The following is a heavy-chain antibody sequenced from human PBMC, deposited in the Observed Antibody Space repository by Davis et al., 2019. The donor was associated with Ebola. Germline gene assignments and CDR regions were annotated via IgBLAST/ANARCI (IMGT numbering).Heavy chain of an antibody. D-gene: IGHD5-12*01. CDR1: GGSISRHY. CDR2: IYYRGGT. CDR3: ARGGSGYKFDY. Sequence: PSETLSLTCTVSGGSISRHYWSWVRQAPGKGLEWIGYIYYRGGTNYHPSLRSRVTISVDTSKDQLSLLLNSVTAADTALYFCARGGSGYKFDYWGQGILVTVSS. J-gene: IGHJ4*02. V-gene: IGHV4-59*11.